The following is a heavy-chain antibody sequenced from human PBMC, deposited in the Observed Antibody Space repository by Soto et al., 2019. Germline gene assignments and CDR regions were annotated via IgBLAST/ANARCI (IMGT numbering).Heavy chain of an antibody. CDR2: IYHSGTT. CDR1: GDSISSVYY. CDR3: ARTDSLGYYPY. Sequence: SETLSLTCAVSGDSISSVYYWAWIRQPPGKGQDWIGSIYHSGTTYYNPSLESRVTMSVDTSQNEFSLKLSSGTXAESAVYYCARTDSLGYYPYCGQATLVNVSS. J-gene: IGHJ4*02. D-gene: IGHD3-22*01. V-gene: IGHV4-38-2*01.